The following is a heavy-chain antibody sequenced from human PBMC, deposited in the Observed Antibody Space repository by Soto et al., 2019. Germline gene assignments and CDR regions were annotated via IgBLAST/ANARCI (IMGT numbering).Heavy chain of an antibody. Sequence: PSETLCLTCAVAGGTISSSNWWSWVRQPPGKGLEWIGEIYHSGSTNYNPSLKSRVTISVDKSKNQFSLKLSSVTAADTAVYYCARAHGNYYYGMDVWGQGTTVTVSS. CDR2: IYHSGST. CDR3: ARAHGNYYYGMDV. D-gene: IGHD4-17*01. J-gene: IGHJ6*02. CDR1: GGTISSSNW. V-gene: IGHV4-4*02.